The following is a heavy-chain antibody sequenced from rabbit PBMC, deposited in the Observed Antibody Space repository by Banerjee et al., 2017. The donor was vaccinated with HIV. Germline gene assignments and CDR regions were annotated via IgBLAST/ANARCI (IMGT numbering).Heavy chain of an antibody. CDR1: GFSFSPNYW. CDR2: IYTGDGSA. Sequence: QEQLEESGGDLVKPEGSLTLTCTASGFSFSPNYWICWVRQAPGKGLEWIGCIYTGDGSAYYASWAKGRFTFSKASSTTVTLQMTSLTAADTATYFCARSPYGMDLRGQGTLVTVS. V-gene: IGHV1S45*01. CDR3: ARSPYGMDL. D-gene: IGHD2-1*01. J-gene: IGHJ3*01.